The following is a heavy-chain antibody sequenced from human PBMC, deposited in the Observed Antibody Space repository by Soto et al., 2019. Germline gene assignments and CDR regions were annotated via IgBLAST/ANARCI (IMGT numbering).Heavy chain of an antibody. J-gene: IGHJ6*02. Sequence: ASVKVSCKASGGTFSSYAISWVRQAPGQGLEWMGGIIPIFGTANYAQKFQGRVTIIADKSTSTAYMELSSLRSEDTAVYYCASSGYSSGWPYYYYYGMDVWGQGTTVTVSS. D-gene: IGHD6-19*01. V-gene: IGHV1-69*06. CDR2: IIPIFGTA. CDR3: ASSGYSSGWPYYYYYGMDV. CDR1: GGTFSSYA.